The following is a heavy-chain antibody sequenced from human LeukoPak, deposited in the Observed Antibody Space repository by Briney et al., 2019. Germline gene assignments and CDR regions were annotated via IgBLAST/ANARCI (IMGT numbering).Heavy chain of an antibody. D-gene: IGHD3-9*01. CDR3: ARDAGRYFDWLGY. CDR2: IWYDGSNK. J-gene: IGHJ4*02. V-gene: IGHV3-33*01. Sequence: GRSLRLSCAASGFTFSSYGIHWVRQAPGKGLEWVAVIWYDGSNKYYADSVKGRFTISRDNSKNTLYLQTNSLRAEDTAVYYCARDAGRYFDWLGYWGQGTLVTVSS. CDR1: GFTFSSYG.